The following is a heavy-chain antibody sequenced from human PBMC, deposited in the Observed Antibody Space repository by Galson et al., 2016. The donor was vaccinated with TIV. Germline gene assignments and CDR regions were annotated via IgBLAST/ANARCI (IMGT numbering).Heavy chain of an antibody. D-gene: IGHD2-15*01. CDR3: AKVAATSDGFDV. J-gene: IGHJ3*01. Sequence: SVKVSCKASGYTFSTYAKHWVRQAPGQRLEWMGWINPNSGGTLFARKLQGWVTLTRDTSINTAYMELSRLKSDDTAVYYCAKVAATSDGFDVWGQGTMVTVAS. CDR2: INPNSGGT. V-gene: IGHV1-2*04. CDR1: GYTFSTYA.